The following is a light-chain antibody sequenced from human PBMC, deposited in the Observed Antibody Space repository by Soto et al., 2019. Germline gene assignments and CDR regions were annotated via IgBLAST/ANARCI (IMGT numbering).Light chain of an antibody. Sequence: QSVLTQPPSVSAAPGQKVTISCSGSSSDIGNNYVSWYQHLPGTAPKLLIYDNNKQPSGIPDRFSGSKSGTSATLGITGLQAGDEADYYCGTWDSSLSAGWGVFGGGTQLTVL. CDR1: SSDIGNNY. J-gene: IGLJ2*01. CDR3: GTWDSSLSAGWGV. V-gene: IGLV1-51*01. CDR2: DNN.